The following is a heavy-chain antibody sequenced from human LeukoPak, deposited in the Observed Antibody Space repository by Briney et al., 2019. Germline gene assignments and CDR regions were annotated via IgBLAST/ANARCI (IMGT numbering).Heavy chain of an antibody. CDR3: AKETYYDSSGPPDC. V-gene: IGHV3-21*01. CDR1: GFTFSNYT. J-gene: IGHJ4*02. Sequence: PGGSLRLSCTASGFTFSNYTMDWVRQAPGKGLEWVSYISTNGRYIYYADSVKGRFTISRDNAKNSLFLEMNSLRVEDTAVYYCAKETYYDSSGPPDCWGQGTLVTVSS. CDR2: ISTNGRYI. D-gene: IGHD3-22*01.